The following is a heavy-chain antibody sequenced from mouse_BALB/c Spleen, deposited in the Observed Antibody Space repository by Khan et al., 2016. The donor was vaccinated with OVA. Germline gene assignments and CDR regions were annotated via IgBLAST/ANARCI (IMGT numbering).Heavy chain of an antibody. J-gene: IGHJ3*01. CDR1: GYTFTSYT. CDR2: INPVSDYT. CDR3: AKEGAYYRSDGWFAY. Sequence: QVQLKQSGAELTRPGASVKMSCKASGYTFTSYTMHWVKQRPGQGLEWIGYINPVSDYTNYNQNFKDKATLTADKSSSTAYMQLRSLTSEDSAVYYCAKEGAYYRSDGWFAYWGQGTLVTVST. V-gene: IGHV1-4*01. D-gene: IGHD2-14*01.